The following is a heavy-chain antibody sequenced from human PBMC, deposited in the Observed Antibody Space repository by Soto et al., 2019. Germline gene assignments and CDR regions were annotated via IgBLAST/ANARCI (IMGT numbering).Heavy chain of an antibody. J-gene: IGHJ2*01. CDR1: GGTFSSYT. V-gene: IGHV1-69*12. CDR2: IIPIFGTA. Sequence: QVQLVQSGAEVKKPGSSVTVSCKASGGTFSSYTISWVRQAPGQGLEWMGGIIPIFGTANYAQKFQGRVTTTAHESTTTAYMELNSHRSEDTSVYYGDSGNHRWLQLWYFDRWGRGTLVTVGS. CDR3: DSGNHRWLQLWYFDR. D-gene: IGHD5-12*01.